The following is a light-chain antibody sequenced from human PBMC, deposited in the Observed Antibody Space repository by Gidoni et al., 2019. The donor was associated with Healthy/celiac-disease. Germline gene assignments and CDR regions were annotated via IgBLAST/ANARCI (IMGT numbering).Light chain of an antibody. CDR3: QAWDSSTVV. J-gene: IGLJ2*01. V-gene: IGLV3-1*01. CDR1: KLGDKY. CDR2: QDS. Sequence: SYELPQPPSVSVSPGQTASITCSGDKLGDKYACWYQQQPGPSPVLVIYQDSKRPSVIPERFSGSNSGNTATLTISGTQAMDEADYYCQAWDSSTVVFGGGTKLTVL.